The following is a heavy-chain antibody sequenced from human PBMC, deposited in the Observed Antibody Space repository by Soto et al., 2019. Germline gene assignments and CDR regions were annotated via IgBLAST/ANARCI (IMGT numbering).Heavy chain of an antibody. CDR1: GFTFNSYA. V-gene: IGHV3-23*01. Sequence: PGGSLRLSCAASGFTFNSYAINWVRQAPGKGLAWVSAIGTDGNTYYANSVKGRFTISRDNSRTPLYLQMNSLRVEDTALYYCVRKYPGTRPFDYWGQGTLVTVSS. J-gene: IGHJ4*01. CDR2: IGTDGNT. CDR3: VRKYPGTRPFDY. D-gene: IGHD2-2*01.